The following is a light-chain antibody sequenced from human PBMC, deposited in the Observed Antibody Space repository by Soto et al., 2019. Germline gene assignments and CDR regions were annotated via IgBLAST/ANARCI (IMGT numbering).Light chain of an antibody. CDR1: QSVSSSY. CDR3: QQYGSSPRT. CDR2: SAS. V-gene: IGKV3-20*01. J-gene: IGKJ5*01. Sequence: EIVLTQSPGTLSLSPGERATLSCRASQSVSSSYLAWYQQKPGQAPRLLIYSASRRATGFPARFSGSGSGTDFTLTISRLEPEDFAVYYCQQYGSSPRTFGQGTRLEIK.